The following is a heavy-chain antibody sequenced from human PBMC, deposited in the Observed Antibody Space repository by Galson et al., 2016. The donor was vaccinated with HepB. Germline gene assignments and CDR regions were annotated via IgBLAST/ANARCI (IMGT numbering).Heavy chain of an antibody. J-gene: IGHJ3*01. CDR1: GFTFGDYA. CDR3: TRDPPVLYCGDDCPYEAFDV. Sequence: SLRLSCATSGFTFGDYAMSWVRQAPGKGLEWVGFIRSKAYGGTTEYAASVKGRFTISRDDSKSIAYLQMNSLKTEDTAVYYCTRDPPVLYCGDDCPYEAFDVWGQGTMVTVSS. CDR2: IRSKAYGGTT. D-gene: IGHD2-21*01. V-gene: IGHV3-49*04.